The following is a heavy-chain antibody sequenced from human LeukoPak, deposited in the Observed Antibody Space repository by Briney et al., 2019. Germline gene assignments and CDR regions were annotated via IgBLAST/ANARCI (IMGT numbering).Heavy chain of an antibody. V-gene: IGHV4-39*01. Sequence: PSETLSLTCTVSGGSISSSSSYWGWIRQPPGKGLEWIGGIYYSGSTYYNPSLKSRVTISVDTSENQFSLKLRSVTAADTAVYYCARLAYCGGDCKYYFDYWGQGTLVTVSS. CDR3: ARLAYCGGDCKYYFDY. D-gene: IGHD2-21*02. CDR2: IYYSGST. J-gene: IGHJ4*02. CDR1: GGSISSSSSY.